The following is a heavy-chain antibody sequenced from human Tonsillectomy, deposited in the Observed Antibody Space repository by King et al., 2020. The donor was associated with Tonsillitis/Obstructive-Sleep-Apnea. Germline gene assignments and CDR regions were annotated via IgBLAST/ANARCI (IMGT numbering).Heavy chain of an antibody. CDR2: IKQDGSEK. J-gene: IGHJ2*01. V-gene: IGHV3-7*03. Sequence: VQLVESGGGLVQPGGSLRLSCAASGFTFSNYWVYWVRQAPGKGLEWVANIKQDGSEKYYVDSVKGRFTISRDNAKNSLYLQMNSLRAEDTDVYYCARDKAGGWYFDLWGRGTLVTVSS. CDR3: ARDKAGGWYFDL. D-gene: IGHD3-10*01. CDR1: GFTFSNYW.